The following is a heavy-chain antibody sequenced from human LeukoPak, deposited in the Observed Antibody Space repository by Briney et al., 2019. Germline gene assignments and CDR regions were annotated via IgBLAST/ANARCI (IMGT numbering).Heavy chain of an antibody. CDR2: IYYSGST. Sequence: SETLSLTCTVSGGSVSSSSYYWGWIRQPPGKGLEWIGSIYYSGSTYYNPSLKSRVTISVDASKNQFSLKLSSVTAADTAVYYCARILSAAFDIWGQGTMVTVSS. D-gene: IGHD2-8*02. J-gene: IGHJ3*02. V-gene: IGHV4-39*07. CDR1: GGSVSSSSYY. CDR3: ARILSAAFDI.